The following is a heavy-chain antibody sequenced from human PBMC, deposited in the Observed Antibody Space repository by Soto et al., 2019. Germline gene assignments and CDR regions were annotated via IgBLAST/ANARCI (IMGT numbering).Heavy chain of an antibody. CDR1: GFTFSSYW. CDR2: IKQDGSEK. V-gene: IGHV3-7*01. J-gene: IGHJ6*03. CDR3: ARARGNFAWLNYYYYYYYMDL. D-gene: IGHD3-9*01. Sequence: EVQLVESGGGLVQPGGSLRLSCAASGFTFSSYWMSWVRQAPGKGLEWVANIKQDGSEKYYVDSVKGRFTISRDNAKNSLYLQMNSLRAEDTAVYYGARARGNFAWLNYYYYYYYMDLWGKGTTVTVSS.